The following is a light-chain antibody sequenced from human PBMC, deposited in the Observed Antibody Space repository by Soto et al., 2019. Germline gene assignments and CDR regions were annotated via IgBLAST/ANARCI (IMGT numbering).Light chain of an antibody. CDR2: GAS. Sequence: EIVLTQSPGTLSLSPGERATLSCRASQSVSSSYLAWYQQKPGQAPRLLIYGASSRATGIPDRFSGSGSGTDFTLTISRLEPEDFAVYYCQQYGSHRWTFSQGTKMEIK. V-gene: IGKV3-20*01. J-gene: IGKJ1*01. CDR3: QQYGSHRWT. CDR1: QSVSSSY.